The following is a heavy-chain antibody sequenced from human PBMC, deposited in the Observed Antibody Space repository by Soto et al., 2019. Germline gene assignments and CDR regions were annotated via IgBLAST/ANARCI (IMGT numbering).Heavy chain of an antibody. CDR3: ARMLGLQSPLYYYYGMDV. CDR2: IYYSGST. Sequence: SETLSLTCTVSGGSISSGGYYWSWIRQHPGKGLEWIGYIYYSGSTYYNPSLKSRVTISVDTSKNQFSLKLSSVTAADTAVYYSARMLGLQSPLYYYYGMDVWGQGPTVTVSS. J-gene: IGHJ6*02. D-gene: IGHD4-4*01. V-gene: IGHV4-31*03. CDR1: GGSISSGGYY.